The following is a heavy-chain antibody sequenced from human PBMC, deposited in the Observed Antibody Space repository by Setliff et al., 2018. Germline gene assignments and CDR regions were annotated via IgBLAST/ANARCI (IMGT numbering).Heavy chain of an antibody. D-gene: IGHD3-3*01. V-gene: IGHV4-59*08. Sequence: SETLSLTCTVSGDSLSSSYWSWIRQPPGKGLEWIGRFSYGVSTIYNPSLESRVTFSVDTSKNQSSLKLTSVTAADTAVYYCARRVLECGRTACPLGGSYNWFDPWGQGIGSPSPQ. CDR1: GDSLSSSY. CDR2: FSYGVST. J-gene: IGHJ5*02. CDR3: ARRVLECGRTACPLGGSYNWFDP.